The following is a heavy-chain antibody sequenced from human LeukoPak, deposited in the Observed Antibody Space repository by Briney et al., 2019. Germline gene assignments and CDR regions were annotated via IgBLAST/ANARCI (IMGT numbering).Heavy chain of an antibody. D-gene: IGHD5-18*01. CDR1: GGSISSGGYS. Sequence: SQTLSLTCAVSGGSISSGGYSWSWIRQPPGKGLEWIGEINHSGSTNYNPSLKSRVTISVDTSKNQFSLKLSSVTAADTAVYYCARGLGRQLWLRFRLGYYFDYWGQGTLVTVSS. V-gene: IGHV4-30-2*01. CDR3: ARGLGRQLWLRFRLGYYFDY. J-gene: IGHJ4*02. CDR2: INHSGST.